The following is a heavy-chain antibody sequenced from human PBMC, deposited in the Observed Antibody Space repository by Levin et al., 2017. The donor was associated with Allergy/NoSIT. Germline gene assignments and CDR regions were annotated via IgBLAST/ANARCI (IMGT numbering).Heavy chain of an antibody. Sequence: PGGSLRLSCGASGFTFSDYTMNWVRQSPGKGLEWVSSISSSGTYIYYADSVKGRFTISRDNAKKSLYLQMNSLRVEDTAVYYCASSYHYDTGGDRTETEDPYCSDYWGQGTLVTVSS. CDR2: ISSSGTYI. V-gene: IGHV3-21*01. CDR3: ASSYHYDTGGDRTETEDPYCSDY. J-gene: IGHJ4*02. CDR1: GFTFSDYT. D-gene: IGHD3-22*01.